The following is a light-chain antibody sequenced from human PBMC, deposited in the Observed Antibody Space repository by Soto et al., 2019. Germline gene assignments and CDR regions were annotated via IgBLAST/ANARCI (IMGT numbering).Light chain of an antibody. CDR3: QQYSSSLMYT. CDR2: GAS. V-gene: IGKV3-20*01. J-gene: IGKJ2*01. CDR1: QSVGNNY. Sequence: EIVLTQSPGTLSLSPGERATLSCRASQSVGNNYLAWYQQKPGQAPRRLIYGASSRATGIPYRFSGSGSGTDFTLTISRLEPEDFAVYYCQQYSSSLMYTFGQGTKVEIK.